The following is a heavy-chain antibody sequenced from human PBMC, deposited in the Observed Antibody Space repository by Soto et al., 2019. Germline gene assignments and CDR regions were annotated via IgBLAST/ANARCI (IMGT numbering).Heavy chain of an antibody. J-gene: IGHJ4*02. V-gene: IGHV6-1*01. CDR2: TYYRSKWYN. CDR1: GDSVSSNSAA. CDR3: ARSSDYSSGTDY. Sequence: SQTLSLSCAISGDSVSSNSAAWNWIRQSPSRGLEWLGRTYYRSKWYNDYAVSVKSRITINPDTSKNQFSLQLNSVPPEDSAVYYCARSSDYSSGTDYWGQGTLVTVSS. D-gene: IGHD6-19*01.